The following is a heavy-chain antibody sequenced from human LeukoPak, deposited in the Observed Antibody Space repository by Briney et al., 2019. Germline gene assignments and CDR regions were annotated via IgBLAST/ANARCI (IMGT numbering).Heavy chain of an antibody. V-gene: IGHV4-59*08. D-gene: IGHD5-18*01. J-gene: IGHJ3*02. CDR2: IYYSWST. CDR1: GGSISSYY. CDR3: ARHWAGGGYTYGYDLGAFDI. Sequence: SETLSLTCTVSGGSISSYYWSWIRQPPGKGLEWIGYIYYSWSTNYNPSLKSRVTISVDPSKNQFSLKLSSVTAADTAVYYCARHWAGGGYTYGYDLGAFDIWGQGTMVTVSS.